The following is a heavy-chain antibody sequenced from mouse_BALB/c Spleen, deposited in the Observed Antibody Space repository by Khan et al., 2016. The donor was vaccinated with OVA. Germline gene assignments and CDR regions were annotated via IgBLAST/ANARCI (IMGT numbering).Heavy chain of an antibody. V-gene: IGHV1-4*01. Sequence: QVQLKQSGAELARPGASVKMSCKASGYTFTSYTIHWIKVRPGQGLEWIEFINPSNGYTNYNQKFKDKATLTADKSSTTVHIQLSSLTSDDTAVYNCVRDGAYHRNDGWFAYWGQGTLVTVAA. CDR2: INPSNGYT. J-gene: IGHJ3*01. D-gene: IGHD2-14*01. CDR1: GYTFTSYT. CDR3: VRDGAYHRNDGWFAY.